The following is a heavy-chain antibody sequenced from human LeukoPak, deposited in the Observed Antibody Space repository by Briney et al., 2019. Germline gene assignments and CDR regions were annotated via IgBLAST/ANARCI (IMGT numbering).Heavy chain of an antibody. CDR1: GYTFTVPY. J-gene: IGHJ6*03. V-gene: IGHV1-2*02. D-gene: IGHD3-3*01. Sequence: ASVKVSCKASGYTFTVPYIHWVRQAPGQGLEWMGWVNPNTGDTKYAQKFQGRVTMTRDTSFSTAYMDLSCLRSDDTAVYYCARAHPVFGANTEHSYYYMDVWGKGTTVTVSS. CDR3: ARAHPVFGANTEHSYYYMDV. CDR2: VNPNTGDT.